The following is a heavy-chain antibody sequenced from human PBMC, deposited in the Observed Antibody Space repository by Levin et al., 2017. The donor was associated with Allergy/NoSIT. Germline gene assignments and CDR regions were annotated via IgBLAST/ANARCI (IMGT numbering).Heavy chain of an antibody. Sequence: GESLKISCKASGYTFTGYYMHWVRQAPGQGLEWMGWINPNSGGTNYAQKFQGRVTMTRDTSISTAYMELSRLRSDDTAVYYCWYGDYDSAFDIWGQGTMVTVSS. V-gene: IGHV1-2*02. CDR2: INPNSGGT. CDR3: WYGDYDSAFDI. D-gene: IGHD4-17*01. J-gene: IGHJ3*02. CDR1: GYTFTGYY.